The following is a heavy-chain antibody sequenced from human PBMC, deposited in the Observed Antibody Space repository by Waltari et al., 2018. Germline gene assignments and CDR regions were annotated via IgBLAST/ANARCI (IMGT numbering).Heavy chain of an antibody. CDR3: ARGRYNWFDP. CDR1: GGSFSGYY. CDR2: INHSGRT. Sequence: QVQLQQWGAGLLKPSETLSLTCAVYGGSFSGYYWSWIRQPPGKGLEWIGEINHSGRTNYNPSRKSRVTISVETSKNQFSLKLSSVTAADTAVYYCARGRYNWFDPWGQGTLVTVSS. V-gene: IGHV4-34*01. J-gene: IGHJ5*02.